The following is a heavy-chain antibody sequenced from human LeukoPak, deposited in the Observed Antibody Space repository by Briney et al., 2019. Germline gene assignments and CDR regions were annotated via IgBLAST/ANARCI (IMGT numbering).Heavy chain of an antibody. Sequence: PSETLSLTCTVSGGSVSNGGHYWGWIRQPPGKGLEWIGSGYYSGTTSYNPSLKSRVTMSVDTSKNQFSLRLTSVTAADTAVYYCARYPYGCSSRWQAFDYWGQGILVTVSS. CDR1: GGSVSNGGHY. V-gene: IGHV4-39*01. J-gene: IGHJ4*02. CDR2: GYYSGTT. D-gene: IGHD2-2*01. CDR3: ARYPYGCSSRWQAFDY.